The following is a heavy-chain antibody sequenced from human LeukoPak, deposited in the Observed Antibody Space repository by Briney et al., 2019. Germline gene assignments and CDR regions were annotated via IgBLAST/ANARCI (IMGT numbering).Heavy chain of an antibody. J-gene: IGHJ4*02. V-gene: IGHV1-24*01. CDR3: AKDLRIRMIVVADFDY. CDR1: GYRVSESS. D-gene: IGHD3-22*01. CDR2: FDPDDRKT. Sequence: ASVKVSCKVSGYRVSESSMHWVRQAPGKGLEWMGGFDPDDRKTIYAQKFQGRVTMTEDTSTDTAYMELSSLRSEDTAVYYCAKDLRIRMIVVADFDYWGQGTLVTVSS.